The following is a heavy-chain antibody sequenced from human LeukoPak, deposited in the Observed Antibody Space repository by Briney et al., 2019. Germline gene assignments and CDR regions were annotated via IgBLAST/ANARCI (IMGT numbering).Heavy chain of an antibody. CDR2: IYHSGST. CDR1: GYSISSGYY. V-gene: IGHV4-38-2*02. J-gene: IGHJ4*02. Sequence: SETLSLTCTVSGYSISSGYYWGWIRQPPGKGLEWIGSIYHSGSTYYNPSLKSRVTISVDTSKNQFSLKLSSVTAADTAVYYCARAPLNSFDYWGQGTLVTVSS. CDR3: ARAPLNSFDY.